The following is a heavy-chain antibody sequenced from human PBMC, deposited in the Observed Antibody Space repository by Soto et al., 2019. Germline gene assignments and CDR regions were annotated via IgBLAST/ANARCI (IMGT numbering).Heavy chain of an antibody. J-gene: IGHJ4*02. V-gene: IGHV1-8*01. Sequence: ASVKVSCKASGYTFTSYDINWVRQATGQGHEWMGCMNPNSGSTDYAQKFQGWVTMTRDTSISTAYMELSRLRSDDTALYYCARGSPDSSGYYSADYWGQGTLVTVSS. CDR1: GYTFTSYD. CDR2: MNPNSGST. CDR3: ARGSPDSSGYYSADY. D-gene: IGHD3-22*01.